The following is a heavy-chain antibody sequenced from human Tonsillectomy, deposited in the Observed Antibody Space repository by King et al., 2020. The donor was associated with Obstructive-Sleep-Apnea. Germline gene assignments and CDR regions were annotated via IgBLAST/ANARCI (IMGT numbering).Heavy chain of an antibody. J-gene: IGHJ4*02. D-gene: IGHD3-10*01. V-gene: IGHV3-21*01. Sequence: VQLVESGGGLVKPGGSLRLSCAASGFTFSSYSMNWVRQAPGKGLEWVSSISSSSYIYYADSVKGRFTISRDNAKNSLYLQMNSLRAEDTAVYYCAASGSLLFDYCGQGTLFTVSS. CDR2: ISSSSYI. CDR1: GFTFSSYS. CDR3: AASGSLLFDY.